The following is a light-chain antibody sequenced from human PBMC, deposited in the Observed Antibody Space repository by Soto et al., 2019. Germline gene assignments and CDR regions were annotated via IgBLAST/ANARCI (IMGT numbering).Light chain of an antibody. CDR1: SSDVGAYKY. Sequence: SVLAQPRSVSGSPGQSVTISCTGTSSDVGAYKYVSWYQHYPGEDPKVMIYDVTQRPSGVPDRFSGTKSVNTASLTISGLQAEDEADYYCCSYAGSYTWVFGSGTKVTVL. V-gene: IGLV2-11*01. CDR2: DVT. J-gene: IGLJ1*01. CDR3: CSYAGSYTWV.